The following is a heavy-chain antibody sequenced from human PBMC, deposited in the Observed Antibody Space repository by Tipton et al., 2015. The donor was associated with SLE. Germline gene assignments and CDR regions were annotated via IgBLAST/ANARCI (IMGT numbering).Heavy chain of an antibody. D-gene: IGHD3-3*01. CDR1: GFTFSSYW. CDR3: AKDSHRPIFGVVIMPLDAFDI. V-gene: IGHV3-7*03. Sequence: SLRLSCAASGFTFSSYWMSWVRQAPGKGLEWVANIKQDGSEKYYVDSVKGRFTISRDNSKNTLYLQMNSLRAEDTAVYYCAKDSHRPIFGVVIMPLDAFDIWGQGTMVTVSS. J-gene: IGHJ3*02. CDR2: IKQDGSEK.